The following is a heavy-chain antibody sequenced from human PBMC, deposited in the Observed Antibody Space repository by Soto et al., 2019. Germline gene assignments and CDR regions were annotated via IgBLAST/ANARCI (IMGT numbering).Heavy chain of an antibody. CDR2: IYYSGST. D-gene: IGHD2-15*01. CDR1: GGSISSSSYY. J-gene: IGHJ4*02. V-gene: IGHV4-39*01. CDR3: GRRFIESRDIVVVLAARRRVFDS. Sequence: QLQLQESGPGLVKPSETLSLTCTVSGGSISSSSYYWGWIRQPPGKGLEWIGSIYYSGSTYYNPFLKSRVTISAGTSNNQYSLKRSSVTAADTAVYYCGRRFIESRDIVVVLAARRRVFDSWGQATLVTVSS.